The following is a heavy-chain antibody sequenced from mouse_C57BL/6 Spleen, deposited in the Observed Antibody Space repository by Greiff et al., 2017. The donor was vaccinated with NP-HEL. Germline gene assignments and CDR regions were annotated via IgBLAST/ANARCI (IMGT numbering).Heavy chain of an antibody. CDR2: ISSGGDYI. J-gene: IGHJ3*01. Sequence: EVQLVESGAGLVKPGGSLKLSCAASGFTFSSYAMSWVRQTPEKRLEWVAYISSGGDYIYYADNVKGRFTISRDNARNTLYLQMSSLKSEDTAMYYCTRAGDDYDPAWFAYWGQGTLVTVSA. CDR3: TRAGDDYDPAWFAY. V-gene: IGHV5-9-1*02. D-gene: IGHD2-4*01. CDR1: GFTFSSYA.